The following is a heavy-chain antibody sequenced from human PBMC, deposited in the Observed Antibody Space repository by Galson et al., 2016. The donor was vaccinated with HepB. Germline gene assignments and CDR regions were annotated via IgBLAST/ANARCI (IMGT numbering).Heavy chain of an antibody. J-gene: IGHJ4*02. CDR2: ISGSTATK. Sequence: SLRLSCAASGFTFSTFSMNWVRQAPGEGLEWVSYISGSTATKYYADSVKGRFTISRDNGKNTLFLQMNNLRADDTAVYYCVRDRSQGYYDTTSIPGDSWGQGTLVTVSS. V-gene: IGHV3-48*01. D-gene: IGHD3-22*01. CDR3: VRDRSQGYYDTTSIPGDS. CDR1: GFTFSTFS.